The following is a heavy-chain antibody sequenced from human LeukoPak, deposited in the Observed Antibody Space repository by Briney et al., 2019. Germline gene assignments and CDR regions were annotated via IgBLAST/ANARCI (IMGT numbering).Heavy chain of an antibody. CDR3: ARVYYASWSGQPLSQHWLDP. Sequence: GRSLRLSCTASGFTVRDYYVRWIRQAPGKWLEWVSYVRRTGGSTAYADSVKGRFSISRDNAKNSLYLQMNGLRVEDTAVYYCARVYYASWSGQPLSQHWLDPWGQGTLVTVSS. CDR2: VRRTGGST. CDR1: GFTVRDYY. J-gene: IGHJ5*02. D-gene: IGHD3-3*01. V-gene: IGHV3-11*04.